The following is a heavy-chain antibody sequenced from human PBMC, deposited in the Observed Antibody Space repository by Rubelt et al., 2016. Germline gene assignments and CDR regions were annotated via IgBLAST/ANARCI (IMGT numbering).Heavy chain of an antibody. V-gene: IGHV4-38-2*02. CDR3: AKELCSGGNCYLGY. CDR1: GYSITSAYY. Sequence: QLQLQESGPGLVKPSETLSLTCTVSGYSITSAYYWGWIRQPPGKGLEWIGLIYYSGTTNYNPSLKSRLTISLDTSKSQFSLKLGSVTAADTALYYCAKELCSGGNCYLGYWGQGTRVTVSS. CDR2: IYYSGTT. J-gene: IGHJ4*02. D-gene: IGHD2-15*01.